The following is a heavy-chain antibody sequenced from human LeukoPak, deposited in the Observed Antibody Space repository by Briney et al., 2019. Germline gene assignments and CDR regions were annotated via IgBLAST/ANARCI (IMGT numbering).Heavy chain of an antibody. CDR3: ARGGLGVVVVAARAFDP. D-gene: IGHD2-15*01. V-gene: IGHV1-18*01. CDR1: GYTFTSYG. CDR2: ISAYNGNT. Sequence: GASVKVSCKASGYTFTSYGISWVRQAPGQGLEWMGWISAYNGNTNYAQKIQGRVTMTTDTSTSTTYMELRSVRSDDTAVYYCARGGLGVVVVAARAFDPWGQGTLVTVSS. J-gene: IGHJ5*02.